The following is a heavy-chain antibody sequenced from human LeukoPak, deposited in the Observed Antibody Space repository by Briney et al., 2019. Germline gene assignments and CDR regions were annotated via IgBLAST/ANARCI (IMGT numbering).Heavy chain of an antibody. V-gene: IGHV4-34*01. CDR2: INHSGST. CDR1: GGSFSGYY. Sequence: SETLSLTCAVYGGSFSGYYWSWIRQPPGKGLEWIGEINHSGSTNYNPSLKSRVTISVDTSKNQFSLKLSSVTAADTAVYYCASSLADCSRYCSGGSCYRYYYYYMDVWGKGTTVTVSS. D-gene: IGHD2-15*01. J-gene: IGHJ6*03. CDR3: ASSLADCSRYCSGGSCYRYYYYYMDV.